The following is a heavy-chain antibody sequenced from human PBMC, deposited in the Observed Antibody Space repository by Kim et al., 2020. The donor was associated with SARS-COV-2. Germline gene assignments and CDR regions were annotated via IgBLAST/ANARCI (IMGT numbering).Heavy chain of an antibody. V-gene: IGHV4-34*01. D-gene: IGHD3-22*01. CDR1: GGSFSGYY. CDR2: INHSGST. J-gene: IGHJ4*02. CDR3: ARGSRVYYYDSSGYLY. Sequence: SETLSLTCAVYGGSFSGYYWSWIRQPPGKGLEWIGEINHSGSTNYNPSLKSRVTISVDTSKNQFSLKLSSVTAADTAVYYCARGSRVYYYDSSGYLYWGQGTLVTVSS.